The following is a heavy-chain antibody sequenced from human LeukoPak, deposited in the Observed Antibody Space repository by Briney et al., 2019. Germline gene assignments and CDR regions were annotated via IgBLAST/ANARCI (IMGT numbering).Heavy chain of an antibody. V-gene: IGHV1-58*02. D-gene: IGHD3-22*01. J-gene: IGHJ4*02. Sequence: TSVKVSCKASGLTFTSSAMQWVRQARGQRLEWIGWIVVGSGNTNYAQKLQERVTITRDMSTSTANMELSSLRSEDTAVYYCAADNDSSGYYDYWGQGTLVTVSS. CDR1: GLTFTSSA. CDR3: AADNDSSGYYDY. CDR2: IVVGSGNT.